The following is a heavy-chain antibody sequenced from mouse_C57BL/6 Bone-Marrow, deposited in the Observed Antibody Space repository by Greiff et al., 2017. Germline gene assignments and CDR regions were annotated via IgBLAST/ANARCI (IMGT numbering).Heavy chain of an antibody. Sequence: EVQGVESGGGLVKPGGSLKLSCAASGFTFSDYGMHWVRQAPAKGLVWVAYISSGSSTIYYADTVKGRFTISRDNAKNTLFLHMTSLRSEDTAMYYCARWFAYWGQGTLVTVSA. CDR1: GFTFSDYG. CDR3: ARWFAY. J-gene: IGHJ3*01. V-gene: IGHV5-17*01. CDR2: ISSGSSTI.